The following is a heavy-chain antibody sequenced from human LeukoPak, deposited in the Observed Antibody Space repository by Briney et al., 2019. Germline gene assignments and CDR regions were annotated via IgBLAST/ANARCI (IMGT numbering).Heavy chain of an antibody. Sequence: GGSLRLSCAASGFTFSNAWMSWVRQAPGKGLEWVGRIKSKTDDGTTDYAAPVKGRFTISRDDSKNTLYLQMNSLKTEDTAVYYCTTGSSVRSYFDYWGQGTLVTVSS. CDR2: IKSKTDDGTT. D-gene: IGHD4-17*01. CDR1: GFTFSNAW. V-gene: IGHV3-15*01. CDR3: TTGSSVRSYFDY. J-gene: IGHJ4*02.